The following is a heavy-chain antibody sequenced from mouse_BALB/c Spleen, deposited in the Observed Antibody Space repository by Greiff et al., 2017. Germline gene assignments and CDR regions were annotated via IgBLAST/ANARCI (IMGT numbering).Heavy chain of an antibody. Sequence: VQLQQSGAELVRSGASVKLSCTASGFNFKDYYMHWVKQRPEQGLEWIGWIDPENGDTEYAPKFQGKATMTADTSSNTAYLQLSSLTSEDTAVYYGTRGSYYGDVDYWGQGTTVTVSS. J-gene: IGHJ2*01. CDR1: GFNFKDYY. CDR3: TRGSYYGDVDY. V-gene: IGHV14-4*02. D-gene: IGHD1-2*01. CDR2: IDPENGDT.